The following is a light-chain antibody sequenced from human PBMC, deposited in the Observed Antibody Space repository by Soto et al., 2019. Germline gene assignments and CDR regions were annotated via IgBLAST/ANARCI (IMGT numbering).Light chain of an antibody. Sequence: IVLTQSPGTLSLSPGETVTLSCRASQSVTSSNLAWYQQKPGQAPRLLIYGASYRATGIADKFTGGGSGADFSLTIGRLEPEDFAVYFCQHYGASQYTFGQGTKLEIK. CDR3: QHYGASQYT. V-gene: IGKV3-20*01. CDR1: QSVTSSN. J-gene: IGKJ2*01. CDR2: GAS.